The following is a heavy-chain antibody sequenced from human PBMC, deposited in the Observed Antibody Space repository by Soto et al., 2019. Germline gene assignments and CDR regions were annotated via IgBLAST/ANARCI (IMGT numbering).Heavy chain of an antibody. CDR3: IRRSQDDSSGYFAN. CDR2: VRSKANSYAT. D-gene: IGHD3-22*01. V-gene: IGHV3-73*02. J-gene: IGHJ4*02. CDR1: GFTFSGSA. Sequence: EVQLVESGGGLVQPGGSLKVSCAASGFTFSGSAMHWVRQASGKGLEWVGRVRSKANSYATAYAASVKGRFTIFRDDSKNTASLQMNSLETEDAAVYYCIRRSQDDSSGYFANWGQGTLVTVST.